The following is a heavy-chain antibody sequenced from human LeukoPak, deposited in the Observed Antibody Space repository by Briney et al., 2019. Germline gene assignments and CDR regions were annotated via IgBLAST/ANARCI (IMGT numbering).Heavy chain of an antibody. J-gene: IGHJ2*01. V-gene: IGHV3-23*01. Sequence: GGSLRLSCAASGFTYSRYAMSWVRQAPGKGLEWVSSISDNGAGTFYADSVKGRFTITRDNSDKTLYLQMNSLRAEDTAVYYCAKRSLSGTWYFDLWGRGTLVIVSS. D-gene: IGHD3-3*01. CDR2: ISDNGAGT. CDR3: AKRSLSGTWYFDL. CDR1: GFTYSRYA.